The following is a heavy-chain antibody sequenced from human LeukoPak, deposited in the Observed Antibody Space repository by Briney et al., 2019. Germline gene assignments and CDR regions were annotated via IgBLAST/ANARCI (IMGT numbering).Heavy chain of an antibody. J-gene: IGHJ4*02. CDR3: ARFISRGDYGDYPFHDYFDY. CDR1: GGSISSGGYY. CDR2: IYYSGST. V-gene: IGHV4-31*03. Sequence: PSQTLSLTCTVSGGSISSGGYYWRWIRQHPGKGLEWIGYIYYSGSTYYNPSLKSRVTISVDTSKNQFSLKLSSVTAADTAVYYCARFISRGDYGDYPFHDYFDYWGQGTLVTVSS. D-gene: IGHD4-17*01.